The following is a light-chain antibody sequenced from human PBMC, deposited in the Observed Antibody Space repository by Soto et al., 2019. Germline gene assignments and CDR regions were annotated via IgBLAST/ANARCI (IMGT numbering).Light chain of an antibody. J-gene: IGKJ1*01. CDR2: KAS. CDR1: QNINVW. Sequence: DIQMTQSPSTLSASVGDRVTITCRASQNINVWLAWYQQKPGKAPKLLIYKASSLESGVPSRFSGSGSGTEFTLTISSLQPDDCATYYCQQYNTYSTFGRGTKVEIK. V-gene: IGKV1-5*03. CDR3: QQYNTYST.